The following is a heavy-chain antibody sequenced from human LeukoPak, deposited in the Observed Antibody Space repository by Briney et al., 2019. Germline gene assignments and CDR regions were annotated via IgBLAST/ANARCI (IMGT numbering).Heavy chain of an antibody. Sequence: PSETLSLTCTVSGGSISSSNYYWGWIRQPPGKGLEWIGSIYYSGSTYYNPSLKSRGTISVDTSKNQFSLKPSSVTAADTAVYYCARLVVVPAAIDYWGQGTLVTVSS. V-gene: IGHV4-39*01. D-gene: IGHD2-2*02. CDR3: ARLVVVPAAIDY. J-gene: IGHJ4*02. CDR1: GGSISSSNYY. CDR2: IYYSGST.